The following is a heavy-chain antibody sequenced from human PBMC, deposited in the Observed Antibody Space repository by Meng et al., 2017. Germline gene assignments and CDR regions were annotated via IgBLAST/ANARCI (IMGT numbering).Heavy chain of an antibody. Sequence: QVQLGESGGDVVQPVRSLRSSCAASGFTFSSFAMHWVRQAPGKGLDWVAVISYDGSNKYYADSVKGRFTISRDNSKNTLYLQMNSLGAEDTAVYYCASGGRSYDAFDIWGQGTMVTVSS. CDR3: ASGGRSYDAFDI. D-gene: IGHD3-10*01. CDR2: ISYDGSNK. V-gene: IGHV3-30*04. CDR1: GFTFSSFA. J-gene: IGHJ3*02.